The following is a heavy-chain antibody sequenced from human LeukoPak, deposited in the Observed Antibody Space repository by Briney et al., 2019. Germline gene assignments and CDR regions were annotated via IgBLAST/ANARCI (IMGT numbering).Heavy chain of an antibody. CDR1: GFTFSSYS. V-gene: IGHV3-21*01. Sequence: GGSLRLSCAASGFTFSSYSMNWVRQAPGRGLEWVSSISSSSSYIYYADSVKGRFTISRDNAKNSLYLQMNSLRAEDTAVYYCARDSNSLDYFDYWGQGTLVTVSS. J-gene: IGHJ4*02. CDR3: ARDSNSLDYFDY. D-gene: IGHD2/OR15-2a*01. CDR2: ISSSSSYI.